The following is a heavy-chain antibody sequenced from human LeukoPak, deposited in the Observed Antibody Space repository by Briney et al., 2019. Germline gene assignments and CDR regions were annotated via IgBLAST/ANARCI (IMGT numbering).Heavy chain of an antibody. D-gene: IGHD5-18*01. CDR2: IYYSGST. Sequence: SETLSLTCSVSGGSISSYYWSWIRQPPGKGLEWIGYIYYSGSTNYNPSLKSRVTISVDTSKNQFSLKLSSVTAADTAVYYCARGYTPMVIDHWGQGTLVTVSS. CDR1: GGSISSYY. J-gene: IGHJ4*02. CDR3: ARGYTPMVIDH. V-gene: IGHV4-59*01.